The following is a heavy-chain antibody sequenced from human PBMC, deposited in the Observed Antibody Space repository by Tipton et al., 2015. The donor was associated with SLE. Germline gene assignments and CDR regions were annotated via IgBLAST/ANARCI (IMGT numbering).Heavy chain of an antibody. CDR1: GGSISSNY. V-gene: IGHV4-4*07. CDR2: GFAGGLT. Sequence: TLSLTCSVSGGSISSNYWIWIRQPPGKGLEWIGRGFAGGLTDYNPSLSSRVTMSLDPSKNQFSLDLTSVTAADTAVYYCAREVVVIPNWFDPWGQGTLVTVSS. D-gene: IGHD2-21*01. J-gene: IGHJ5*02. CDR3: AREVVVIPNWFDP.